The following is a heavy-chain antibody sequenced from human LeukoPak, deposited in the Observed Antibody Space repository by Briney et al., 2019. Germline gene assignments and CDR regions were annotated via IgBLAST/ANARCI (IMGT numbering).Heavy chain of an antibody. D-gene: IGHD1-26*01. Sequence: GGSLRLSCAASGFTFSSSAMSWVRQAPGKGLEWVSAISGSGYSTYYADSVKGRFTISRDNSKNTLYLQMNSLRAEDTAVYYCAKVSWSSGSYSGGYWGQGTLVTVSS. CDR1: GFTFSSSA. CDR2: ISGSGYST. V-gene: IGHV3-23*01. J-gene: IGHJ4*02. CDR3: AKVSWSSGSYSGGY.